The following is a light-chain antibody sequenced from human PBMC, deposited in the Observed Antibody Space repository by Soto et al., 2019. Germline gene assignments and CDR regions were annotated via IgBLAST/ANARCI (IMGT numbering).Light chain of an antibody. Sequence: EIVLTQSPGTLSLSPGERATLSCRASQSVSSNLAWYQQKPGQAPRRLIYGASTRATGIPARFSGSGSETEFTLTISSLQSEDFAVYYCQQYNNWPRTFGQGTKV. J-gene: IGKJ1*01. CDR1: QSVSSN. CDR2: GAS. CDR3: QQYNNWPRT. V-gene: IGKV3-15*01.